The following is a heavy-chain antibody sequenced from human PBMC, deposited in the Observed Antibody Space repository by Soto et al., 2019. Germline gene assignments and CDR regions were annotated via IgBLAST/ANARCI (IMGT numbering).Heavy chain of an antibody. J-gene: IGHJ4*02. V-gene: IGHV3-33*01. D-gene: IGHD3-16*01. CDR3: ARDYTSTLYGFDS. CDR2: IWYDGSNE. CDR1: GFTFSTYG. Sequence: GGSLRLSCAASGFTFSTYGMHWVRQAPGKGLEWVAVIWYDGSNEYYADSVKGRFTISRDNSKNTLYLQMNSLRAEDTAVYYCARDYTSTLYGFDSWGQVTLVTISS.